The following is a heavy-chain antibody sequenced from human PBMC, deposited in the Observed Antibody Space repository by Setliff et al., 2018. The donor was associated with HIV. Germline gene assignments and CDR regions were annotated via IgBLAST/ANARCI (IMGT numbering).Heavy chain of an antibody. CDR3: SRAPPSSNPTLQFAFDL. J-gene: IGHJ3*01. V-gene: IGHV1-18*01. Sequence: ASVKVSCKTSGYTFAKLGISWVRQAPGQGLEWLGWSSPNGNTKNHHKFEGRITMTTDTPTTTAFMELRSLTSDDTAVYFCSRAPPSSNPTLQFAFDLWGQGTMVTVSS. CDR1: GYTFAKLG. D-gene: IGHD4-4*01. CDR2: SSPNGNT.